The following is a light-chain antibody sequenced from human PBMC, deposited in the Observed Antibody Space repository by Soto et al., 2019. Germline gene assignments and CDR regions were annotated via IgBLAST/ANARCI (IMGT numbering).Light chain of an antibody. V-gene: IGLV1-40*01. CDR3: QSYDSSLSGDV. Sequence: QSVLTQPPSVSGAPGQRVTISCTGSSSNFGAGYDVHWYQQLPGTAPKLLIYGTFNRPSGVPDRFSGSKSGTSASLAITGLQAEDEADYYCQSYDSSLSGDVFGTGTKVTVL. CDR1: SSNFGAGYD. J-gene: IGLJ1*01. CDR2: GTF.